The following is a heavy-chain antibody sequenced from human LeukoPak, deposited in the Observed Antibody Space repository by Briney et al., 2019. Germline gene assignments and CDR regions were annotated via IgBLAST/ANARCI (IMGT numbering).Heavy chain of an antibody. CDR1: GFSFDEYV. V-gene: IGHV3-9*01. CDR2: ISCDSDNI. D-gene: IGHD3-22*01. CDR3: AKDVSRTPYHYDSNKSYYMDA. Sequence: GRSLRLSCAASGFSFDEYVMYWVRQAPGKGLEGVAGISCDSDNIGYADSVKGRFIISRDNAKNSLYLQMNGLRADDSALYYCAKDVSRTPYHYDSNKSYYMDAWGKGTTVTVSS. J-gene: IGHJ6*03.